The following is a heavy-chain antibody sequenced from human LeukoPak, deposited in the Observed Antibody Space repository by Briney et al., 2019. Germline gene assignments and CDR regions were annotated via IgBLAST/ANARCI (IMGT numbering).Heavy chain of an antibody. V-gene: IGHV4-59*12. Sequence: PSETLSLTCSVSGGSISSYYWSWIRQPPGKGLEWIGYIYYTGSTNYTPSLKSRVTISLDTSKNQVSLKLRSVTAADTAVYYCARDQIFWSGYYFDYWGQGTLVTVSS. CDR3: ARDQIFWSGYYFDY. J-gene: IGHJ4*02. CDR1: GGSISSYY. D-gene: IGHD3-3*01. CDR2: IYYTGST.